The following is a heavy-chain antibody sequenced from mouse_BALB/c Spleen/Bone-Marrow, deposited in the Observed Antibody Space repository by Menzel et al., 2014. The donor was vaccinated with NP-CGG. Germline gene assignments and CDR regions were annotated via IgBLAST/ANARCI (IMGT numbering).Heavy chain of an antibody. J-gene: IGHJ2*01. CDR3: ARHYRYAYYFDY. CDR2: IHPNSGNT. D-gene: IGHD2-14*01. Sequence: QVQLKQSGSVLVRPGASVKLSCKASGYTFTSSWMHWAKRRPGQGLEWIGEIHPNSGNTNYNEKLKGKATLTVDTSSSTAYMDLRSLTSEDSAVYYCARHYRYAYYFDYWGQGTTLTVSS. V-gene: IGHV1S130*01. CDR1: GYTFTSSW.